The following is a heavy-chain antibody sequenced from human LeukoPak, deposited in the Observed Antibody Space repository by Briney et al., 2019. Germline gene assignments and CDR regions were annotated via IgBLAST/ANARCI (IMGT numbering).Heavy chain of an antibody. Sequence: GRSLRLSCAASGFTFSSYGMHWVRQAPGKGLEWVAVIWYDGSNKYYADSVKGRSTISRDNSKNTLYLQMNSLRAEDTAVYYCARDRRAAAERNWFDPWGQGTLVTVSS. CDR2: IWYDGSNK. J-gene: IGHJ5*02. D-gene: IGHD6-13*01. CDR1: GFTFSSYG. CDR3: ARDRRAAAERNWFDP. V-gene: IGHV3-33*01.